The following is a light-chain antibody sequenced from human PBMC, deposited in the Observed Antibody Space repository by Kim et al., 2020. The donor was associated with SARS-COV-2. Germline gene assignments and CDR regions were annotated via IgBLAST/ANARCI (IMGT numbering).Light chain of an antibody. J-gene: IGLJ2*01. V-gene: IGLV3-1*01. CDR1: KLGDKY. CDR2: QDS. CDR3: QAWDSSSVV. Sequence: VSPGQTASITCSGDKLGDKYACWYQQKPGQSPVLVIYQDSKRPSGIPERFSGSNSGNTATLTISGTQAMDEADYYCQAWDSSSVVFGGGAQLTVL.